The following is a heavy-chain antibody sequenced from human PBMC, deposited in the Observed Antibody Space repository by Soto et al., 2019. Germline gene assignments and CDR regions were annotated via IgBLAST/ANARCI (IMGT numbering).Heavy chain of an antibody. J-gene: IGHJ6*02. V-gene: IGHV6-1*01. CDR2: TYYRYKWYN. D-gene: IGHD6-6*01. Sequence: PSHTLSITCAISGDSVSSNSAAWNWIRQSPSRGLEWLGRTYYRYKWYNDYAVSVKSRITINPDKSKNQFSLQLNSVTPEDTAVYYCAREEIAARLNYYYGMDVWGQGTTVTDSS. CDR3: AREEIAARLNYYYGMDV. CDR1: GDSVSSNSAA.